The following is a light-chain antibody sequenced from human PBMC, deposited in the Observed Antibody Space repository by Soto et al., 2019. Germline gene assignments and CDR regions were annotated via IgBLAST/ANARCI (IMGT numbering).Light chain of an antibody. Sequence: IVLTQSPGTLSLSPGERATLSCRASQSVSSNYIAWYQRKLGQAPRLLIYGASSRATGIPDRFSGSGSGTDFTLTISRLEPEDFAVYFCQQYGRSPPFTFGQGTKVEIK. CDR3: QQYGRSPPFT. J-gene: IGKJ2*01. V-gene: IGKV3-20*01. CDR2: GAS. CDR1: QSVSSNY.